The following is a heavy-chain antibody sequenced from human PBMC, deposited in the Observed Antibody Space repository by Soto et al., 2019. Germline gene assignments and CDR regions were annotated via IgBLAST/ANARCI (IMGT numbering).Heavy chain of an antibody. J-gene: IGHJ5*02. D-gene: IGHD5-18*01. CDR1: GYTFTSYA. Sequence: ASVKVSCKASGYTFTSYAMHWVRQAPGQRLEWMGWINAGNGNTEYSQKFQGRVTITRDTSASTAYMELSSLRSEYTAVYYCARSENTAMVPYWFDPWGQGTLVTVSS. V-gene: IGHV1-3*01. CDR2: INAGNGNT. CDR3: ARSENTAMVPYWFDP.